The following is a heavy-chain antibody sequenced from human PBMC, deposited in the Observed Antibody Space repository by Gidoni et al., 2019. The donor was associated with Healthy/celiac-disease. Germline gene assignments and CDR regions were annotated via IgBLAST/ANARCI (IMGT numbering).Heavy chain of an antibody. D-gene: IGHD2-15*01. CDR2: IDWDDDK. V-gene: IGHV2-70*15. Sequence: QVTLRESGPALVKPTQTLTLTCTFSGFSLSTSGMCVSWIRQPPGKALEWLARIDWDDDKYYSTSLKTRLTISKDTSKNQVVLTMTNMDPVDTATYYCARERRVVVVAAPLYYFDYWGQGTLVTVSS. CDR1: GFSLSTSGMC. J-gene: IGHJ4*02. CDR3: ARERRVVVVAAPLYYFDY.